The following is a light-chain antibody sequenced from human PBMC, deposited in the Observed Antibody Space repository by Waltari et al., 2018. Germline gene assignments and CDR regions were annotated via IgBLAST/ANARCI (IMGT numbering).Light chain of an antibody. V-gene: IGKV3-15*01. CDR3: QQNNVWPRT. CDR1: QSGSNN. CDR2: GVS. J-gene: IGKJ1*01. Sequence: VMTQSPATLSESPGKMVTLTCRASQSGSNNVAWYQQRPGQAPRLLIYGVSTRATDVPAKFSGSRSGTEVTLTINTLQSEDAATYYCQQNNVWPRTFGQGTKVEI.